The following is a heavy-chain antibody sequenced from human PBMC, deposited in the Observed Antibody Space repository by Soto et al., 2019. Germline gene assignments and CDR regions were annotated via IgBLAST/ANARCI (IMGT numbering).Heavy chain of an antibody. CDR1: GGSISSYY. CDR3: ARTLPTRGIAVAVTGGYYYYYGMDV. D-gene: IGHD6-19*01. CDR2: IYYSGST. V-gene: IGHV4-59*01. Sequence: SETLSLTCTVSGGSISSYYWSWIRQPPGKGLEWIGYIYYSGSTNYNTSHESRVTISVDTFKNPFSLKLSSVTAADTAVYYCARTLPTRGIAVAVTGGYYYYYGMDVWGQGTTVTVSS. J-gene: IGHJ6*02.